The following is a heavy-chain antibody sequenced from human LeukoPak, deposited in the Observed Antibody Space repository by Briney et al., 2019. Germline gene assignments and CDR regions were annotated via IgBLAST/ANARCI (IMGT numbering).Heavy chain of an antibody. D-gene: IGHD2-2*01. CDR3: ARFIVVVPAAHYYYYGMDV. V-gene: IGHV1-2*06. CDR1: GYTFTVYY. CDR2: INPNSGGT. J-gene: IGHJ6*02. Sequence: ASVKVSCKASGYTFTVYYMHWVRQAPGQGLEWMGRINPNSGGTNYAQKFQGRVTMTRDTSISTAYMELSRLRSDDTAVYYCARFIVVVPAAHYYYYGMDVWGRGTTVTVSS.